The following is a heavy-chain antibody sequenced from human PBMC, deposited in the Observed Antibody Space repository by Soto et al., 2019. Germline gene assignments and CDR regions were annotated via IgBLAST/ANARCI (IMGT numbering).Heavy chain of an antibody. D-gene: IGHD1-20*01. J-gene: IGHJ3*02. CDR3: VRDVESPGISGSWGAFDI. CDR1: GGSIRNYF. V-gene: IGHV4-4*07. CDR2: IYSSGNT. Sequence: SETLSLTGTVCGGSIRNYFWTWIRQPAGKGLEWIGRIYSSGNTVYNASLKSRVTMSIDMSKNQFSLKLSSMTAADTAVYYCVRDVESPGISGSWGAFDILGQGTVVTV.